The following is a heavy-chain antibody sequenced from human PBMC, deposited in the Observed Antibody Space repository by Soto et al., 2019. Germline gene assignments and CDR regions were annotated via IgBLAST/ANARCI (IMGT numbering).Heavy chain of an antibody. D-gene: IGHD3-10*01. CDR1: GFTLSRHW. CDR3: ARGRPYASGSSYFDY. Sequence: EVRLVESGGGLVQPGGSLRLSCAASGFTLSRHWMHWVRQAPGKGLLWLSRISGDGSNTNNADSVKGRFTSSRDNPKNTLYLQMNSLRVEDTAVSFCARGRPYASGSSYFDYWGQGVLVTVSS. V-gene: IGHV3-74*01. CDR2: ISGDGSNT. J-gene: IGHJ4*02.